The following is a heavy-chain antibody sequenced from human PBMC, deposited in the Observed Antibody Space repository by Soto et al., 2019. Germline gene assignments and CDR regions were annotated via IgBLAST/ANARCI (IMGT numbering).Heavy chain of an antibody. V-gene: IGHV3-30*18. CDR1: GFTFSSYG. CDR2: ISYDGSNK. CDR3: AKDLAPGIAVAGANWFDP. D-gene: IGHD6-19*01. Sequence: GGSLRLSCAASGFTFSSYGMHWVRQAPGKGLEWVAVISYDGSNKYYADSVKGRFTISRDNSKNTLYLQMNSLRAEDTAVYYCAKDLAPGIAVAGANWFDPWGQGTLVTVSS. J-gene: IGHJ5*02.